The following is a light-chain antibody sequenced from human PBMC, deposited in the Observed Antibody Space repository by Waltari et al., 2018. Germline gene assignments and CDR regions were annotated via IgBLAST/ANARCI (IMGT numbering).Light chain of an antibody. CDR2: DFS. V-gene: IGLV2-14*03. J-gene: IGLJ2*01. Sequence: QSALTQPASVSGSPGPPISISCSGIRSDFDTSYFCSWFQQHPGNAPKLTLYDFSNRPSDISNRFSGSKSGNTASLMISRLQAEDEAVYYCNSFADSNTPMLFGGGTRLTV. CDR1: RSDFDTSYF. CDR3: NSFADSNTPML.